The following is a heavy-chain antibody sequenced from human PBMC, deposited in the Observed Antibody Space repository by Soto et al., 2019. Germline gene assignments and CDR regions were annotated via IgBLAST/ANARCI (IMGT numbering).Heavy chain of an antibody. D-gene: IGHD6-13*01. CDR3: ATYEGIAAAGVLDY. J-gene: IGHJ4*02. CDR1: GGSISSSSYY. CDR2: IYYSGST. Sequence: QLQLQESGPGLVKPSETLSLTCTVSGGSISSSSYYWGWIRQPPGKGLEWIGSIYYSGSTYYNPSLKSRVTISVDTSKNQFSLKLSSVTAADTAVYYCATYEGIAAAGVLDYWGQGTLVIVSS. V-gene: IGHV4-39*01.